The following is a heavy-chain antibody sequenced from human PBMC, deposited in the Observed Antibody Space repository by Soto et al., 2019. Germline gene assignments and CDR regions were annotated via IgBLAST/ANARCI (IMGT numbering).Heavy chain of an antibody. CDR1: GGTFSTAA. J-gene: IGHJ6*02. V-gene: IGHV1-69*12. D-gene: IGHD2-2*01. CDR3: ARHEDRAQVVGNYYYIVDV. Sequence: QVQVVQSGAEVKKPGSSVKVSCKTSGGTFSTAAISWVRQAPGQGLEWMGGIMPIFRTADYAQKFQGRVTITADESASTAYLELSSLRSEDTTVYYCARHEDRAQVVGNYYYIVDVWGQGTTVTLTS. CDR2: IMPIFRTA.